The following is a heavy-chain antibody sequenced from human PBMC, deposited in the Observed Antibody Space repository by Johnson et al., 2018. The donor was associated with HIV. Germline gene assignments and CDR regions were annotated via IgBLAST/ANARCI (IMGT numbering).Heavy chain of an antibody. CDR3: ARGFVRISMILVADAFDL. CDR2: ISYDGSEK. J-gene: IGHJ3*01. V-gene: IGHV3-30*19. CDR1: GFTFSSYG. D-gene: IGHD3-22*01. Sequence: VQLVESGGGSVQPGRSLRLSCAASGFTFSSYGMHWVRQAPGKGLEWVAVISYDGSEKYYADSVKGRFTISRDSSKNTLYLQVNSLRGEDTALYYCARGFVRISMILVADAFDLWGQGTMVTVSS.